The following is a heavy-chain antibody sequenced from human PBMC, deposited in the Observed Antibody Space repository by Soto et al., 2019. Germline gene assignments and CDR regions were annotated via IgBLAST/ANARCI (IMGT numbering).Heavy chain of an antibody. CDR1: GFTLSDYY. J-gene: IGHJ3*02. CDR3: ANAGAPGAFDI. D-gene: IGHD1-26*01. CDR2: ITSESTST. Sequence: GGSLRLSCAASGFTLSDYYMSWFRQAPGKGLEWVSYITSESTSTSYADSVKGRFTISRDNAKNTLYLQMNSLRAEDTAVYYCANAGAPGAFDIWGRGTMVTVSS. V-gene: IGHV3-11*06.